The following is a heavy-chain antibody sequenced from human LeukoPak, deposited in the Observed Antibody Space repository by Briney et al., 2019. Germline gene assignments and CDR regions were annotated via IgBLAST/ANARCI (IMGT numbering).Heavy chain of an antibody. CDR2: INHSGST. Sequence: PSETLSLTCAVYGGSFSGYYWSWIRQPPGKGLEWIGEINHSGSTNYNPSLKSRVTISVDTSKNQFSLKLSSVTAADTAVYYCARHLWGSGANWFDPWGQGTLVTVSS. J-gene: IGHJ5*02. CDR1: GGSFSGYY. CDR3: ARHLWGSGANWFDP. D-gene: IGHD3-10*01. V-gene: IGHV4-34*01.